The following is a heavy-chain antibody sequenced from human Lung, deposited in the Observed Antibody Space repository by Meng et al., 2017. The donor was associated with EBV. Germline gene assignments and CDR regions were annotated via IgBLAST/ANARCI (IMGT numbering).Heavy chain of an antibody. D-gene: IGHD3-10*01. J-gene: IGHJ4*02. CDR2: IYYSGST. CDR1: GGSISRCS. Sequence: VQMKDTGPGWVRPSEPLSLPCTVSGGSISRCSWSWIRQPPGKGLEWIGNIYYSGSTNYNPSLKSRVTISVDTSKNQFSLKLSSVTATDTAVYYCARQSGYFDYWGQGTLVTVSS. CDR3: ARQSGYFDY. V-gene: IGHV4-59*08.